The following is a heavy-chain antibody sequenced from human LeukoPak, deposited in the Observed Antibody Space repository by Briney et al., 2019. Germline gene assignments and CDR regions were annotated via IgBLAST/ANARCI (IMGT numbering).Heavy chain of an antibody. CDR1: GYTFTGYY. J-gene: IGHJ6*03. CDR3: ARSGDWYYYYYMDV. CDR2: INPNSGGT. Sequence: GASVKVSCKASGYTFTGYYMHWVRQAPGQGLEWMGWINPNSGGTNYAQKFQGRVTMTRDTSISTAYMELSRLRSDDTAVYYCARSGDWYYYYYMDVWGKGTTVTISS. V-gene: IGHV1-2*02. D-gene: IGHD3-9*01.